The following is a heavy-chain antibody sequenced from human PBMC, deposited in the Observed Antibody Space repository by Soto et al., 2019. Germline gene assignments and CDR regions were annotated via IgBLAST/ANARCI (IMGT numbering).Heavy chain of an antibody. D-gene: IGHD3-9*01. CDR2: IGTAGDT. Sequence: GGALRLTGAASEIAFSGCSMNWVRQAPGKGLEWVSAIGTAGDTYYPGSVKGRFTISRENAKNSLYLQMNSLRAGDTAVYSCARGILTGYNWFDPWGQGTLVTVSS. J-gene: IGHJ5*02. V-gene: IGHV3-13*04. CDR1: EIAFSGCS. CDR3: ARGILTGYNWFDP.